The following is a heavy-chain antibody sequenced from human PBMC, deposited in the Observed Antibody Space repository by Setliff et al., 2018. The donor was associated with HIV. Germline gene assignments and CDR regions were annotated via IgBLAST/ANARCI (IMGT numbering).Heavy chain of an antibody. J-gene: IGHJ2*01. V-gene: IGHV4-38-2*02. CDR1: GYSLSSGYY. D-gene: IGHD3-10*01. CDR2: IYHSGST. CDR3: ARDPYGITTRDWYFDL. Sequence: PSETLSLTCTVSGYSLSSGYYWGWIRQPPGKGLEWIGSIYHSGSTYYNPSLKSRVTISVVTSKNQFSLKLRSVTAADTAVYYCARDPYGITTRDWYFDLWGRGTLVTVSS.